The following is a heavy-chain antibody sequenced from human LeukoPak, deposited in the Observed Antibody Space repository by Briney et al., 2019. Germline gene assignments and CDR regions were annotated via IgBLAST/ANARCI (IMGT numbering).Heavy chain of an antibody. J-gene: IGHJ4*02. CDR1: GFTFSSYA. CDR3: ALLAVASDFDY. V-gene: IGHV3-48*03. CDR2: IGASGTTR. D-gene: IGHD6-19*01. Sequence: GGSLRLSCAASGFTFSSYAMSWVRQAPGKGLEWVSNIGASGTTRYYADSVKGRFSISRDNAKSSLYLQMNSLRVEDTAVYYCALLAVASDFDYWGRGALVTVSS.